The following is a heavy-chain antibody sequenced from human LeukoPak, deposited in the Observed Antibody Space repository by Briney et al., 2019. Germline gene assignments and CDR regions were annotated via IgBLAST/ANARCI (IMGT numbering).Heavy chain of an antibody. CDR3: ARDRGREFYYGLDV. D-gene: IGHD2-15*01. J-gene: IGHJ6*02. Sequence: KTGGSLRLSCAASGFTFSSYEMNWVRQAPGKGLDWVSSITSSGSYIYYADSVKGRFTISRDNALNTVYLQMNSLRVEDTAVYYCARDRGREFYYGLDVWGQGTTVTVSS. CDR2: ITSSGSYI. V-gene: IGHV3-21*01. CDR1: GFTFSSYE.